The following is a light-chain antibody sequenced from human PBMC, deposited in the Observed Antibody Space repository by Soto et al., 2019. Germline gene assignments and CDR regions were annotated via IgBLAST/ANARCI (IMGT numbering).Light chain of an antibody. CDR3: QQYDYSRT. Sequence: DIQMTQSPSTLSGSVGDRATITCRASQSVTASLAWYQQKPGEAPKLLIYDVSNLETGVPSRFSGSGSGTEFSLTIRSLQPDDFATYYCQQYDYSRTFGQGTKVDIK. CDR2: DVS. V-gene: IGKV1-5*01. J-gene: IGKJ1*01. CDR1: QSVTAS.